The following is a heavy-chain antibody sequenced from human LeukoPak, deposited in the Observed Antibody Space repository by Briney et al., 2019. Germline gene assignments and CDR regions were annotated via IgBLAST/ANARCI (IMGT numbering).Heavy chain of an antibody. Sequence: PGGSLRLSCAASGFAFSDYYMNWIRQAPGKGLEWVAGLTWSGDRTGYADSVNGRFTISRDNAKDSLYLQMNSLRTEDTALYFCARDNYYDSSGYYGLGYWGQGTLVTVSS. V-gene: IGHV3-20*04. J-gene: IGHJ4*02. CDR1: GFAFSDYY. CDR3: ARDNYYDSSGYYGLGY. CDR2: LTWSGDRT. D-gene: IGHD3-22*01.